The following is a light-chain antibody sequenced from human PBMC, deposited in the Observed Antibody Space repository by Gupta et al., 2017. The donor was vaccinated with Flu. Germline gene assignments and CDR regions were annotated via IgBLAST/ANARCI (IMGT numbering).Light chain of an antibody. CDR1: QSISSY. CDR3: QQSYSTPPFT. CDR2: AAS. Sequence: DIQMTQSPSSLSASVGDRVTITCRASQSISSYLNWYQKKPGKAHKLLIYAASSLQSGVPSGFSGSGSGTDFTLTISSLQPEDFATYYCQQSYSTPPFTFGQGTRLEIK. J-gene: IGKJ5*01. V-gene: IGKV1-39*01.